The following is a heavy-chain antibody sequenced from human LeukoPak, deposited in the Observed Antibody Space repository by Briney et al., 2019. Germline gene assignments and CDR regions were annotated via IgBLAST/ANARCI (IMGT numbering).Heavy chain of an antibody. J-gene: IGHJ4*02. V-gene: IGHV3-66*01. D-gene: IGHD6-19*01. CDR3: ARGMYSSGWYSDY. CDR1: GFTVSSNY. Sequence: GGSLRLSCAASGFTVSSNYMSWVRQAPGKGLEWVSLIYSGGSTYYADSVKGRFTISRDNSKNTLYLQMNSLRAEDTAVYYCARGMYSSGWYSDYWGQGTLVTVSS. CDR2: IYSGGST.